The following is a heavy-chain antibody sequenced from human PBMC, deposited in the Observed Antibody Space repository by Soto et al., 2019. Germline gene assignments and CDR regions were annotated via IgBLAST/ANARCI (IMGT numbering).Heavy chain of an antibody. CDR1: GGSISSGDYY. V-gene: IGHV4-30-4*01. CDR2: IYYSGST. J-gene: IGHJ6*02. Sequence: PSETLSLTCTVSGGSISSGDYYWSWIRQPPGKGLEWIGYIYYSGSTYYNPSLKSRVTISVDTSKNQFSLKLSSVTAADTAVYYCARGRDRNYYYGMDVWGQGTTVTVSS. CDR3: ARGRDRNYYYGMDV.